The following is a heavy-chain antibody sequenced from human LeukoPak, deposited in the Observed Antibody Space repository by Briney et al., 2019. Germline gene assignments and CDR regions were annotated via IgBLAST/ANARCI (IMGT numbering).Heavy chain of an antibody. CDR2: IYPGDSTT. D-gene: IGHD3-22*01. CDR1: GYNFATYW. V-gene: IGHV5-51*01. Sequence: PGESLKISCQGSGYNFATYWIGWERQMPGKGLEWMGVIYPGDSTTRYSPSFQGQVTISADKSNNTAYLQWTSLKASDTAMYYCARRDYSSGRTYFHHWGQGTLVTVSS. CDR3: ARRDYSSGRTYFHH. J-gene: IGHJ1*01.